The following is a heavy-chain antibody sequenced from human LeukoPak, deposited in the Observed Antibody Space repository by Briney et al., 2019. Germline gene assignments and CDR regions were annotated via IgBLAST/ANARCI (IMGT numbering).Heavy chain of an antibody. J-gene: IGHJ5*02. Sequence: GSSVKVSCKASGGTFSSYAISWVRQAPGQGLEWMGGIIPTFGTANYAQKFQGRVTITADESTSTAYMELSSLRSEDTAVYYCARGAPIRVAVAATFDPWGQGTLVTVPS. CDR1: GGTFSSYA. CDR2: IIPTFGTA. D-gene: IGHD6-19*01. CDR3: ARGAPIRVAVAATFDP. V-gene: IGHV1-69*01.